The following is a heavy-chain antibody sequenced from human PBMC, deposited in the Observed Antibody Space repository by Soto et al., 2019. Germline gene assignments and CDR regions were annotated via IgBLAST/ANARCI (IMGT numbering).Heavy chain of an antibody. CDR3: ALPSYYYDSSGYFHAEYFQH. D-gene: IGHD3-22*01. V-gene: IGHV2-5*02. CDR1: GFSLSTSGLG. Sequence: QITLKESGPTLVKPTQTLTLTCTFSGFSLSTSGLGVGWIRQPPGKALEWLALIYWDDDKRYSPSLKSRLTITKDTSKNQVVLTMTNMDPVDTATYYCALPSYYYDSSGYFHAEYFQHWGQCTLVTVSS. J-gene: IGHJ1*01. CDR2: IYWDDDK.